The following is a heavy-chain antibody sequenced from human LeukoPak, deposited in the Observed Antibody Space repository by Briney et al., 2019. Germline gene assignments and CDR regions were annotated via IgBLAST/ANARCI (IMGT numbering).Heavy chain of an antibody. J-gene: IGHJ6*03. CDR1: GFTFSSYG. V-gene: IGHV3-21*01. CDR2: IRSYSSYI. CDR3: ARYSEVYYYVDV. D-gene: IGHD2-21*01. Sequence: GGSLRLSCAVSGFTFSSYGMSWVRQAPGKGLEWVATIRSYSSYIHYGDSVKGRFTISRDDAERSVYLQMDNVRVEDTAVYFCARYSEVYYYVDVWGTGTTVTVSS.